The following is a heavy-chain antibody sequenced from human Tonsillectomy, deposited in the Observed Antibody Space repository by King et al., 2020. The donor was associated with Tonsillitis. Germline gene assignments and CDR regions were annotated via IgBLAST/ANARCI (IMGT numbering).Heavy chain of an antibody. Sequence: VQLVESGGGLVQPGGSLKLSCAASEFSFSGSAMSWARQASGKGLEWLGRIKSKASNYATEYAASVKGRFTISRDESKNTASLQMNSLKTEDTAMYYCYIRVGDTGYWGQGILVTVS. D-gene: IGHD1-26*01. CDR3: YIRVGDTGY. CDR2: IKSKASNYAT. V-gene: IGHV3-73*02. J-gene: IGHJ4*02. CDR1: EFSFSGSA.